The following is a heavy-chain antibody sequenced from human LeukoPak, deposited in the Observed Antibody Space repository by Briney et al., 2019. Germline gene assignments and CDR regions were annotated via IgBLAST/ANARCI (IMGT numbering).Heavy chain of an antibody. CDR2: IYSDNT. V-gene: IGHV3-53*01. J-gene: IGHJ4*02. CDR3: ARRAGAYSHPYDY. D-gene: IGHD4/OR15-4a*01. Sequence: QPSETLSLTCAVYGGSFSDYYWSWVRQAPGKGLEWVSFIYSDNTHYSDSVKGRFTISRDNSKNTLYLQMNSLRAEDTAVYYCARRAGAYSHPYDYWGQGTLVTVSS. CDR1: GGSFSDYY.